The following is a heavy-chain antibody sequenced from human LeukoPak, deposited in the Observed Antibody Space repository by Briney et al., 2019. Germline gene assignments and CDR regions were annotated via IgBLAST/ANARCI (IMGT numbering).Heavy chain of an antibody. D-gene: IGHD3-22*01. Sequence: GGSLRLSCAASGFTFSSYGMHWVRQAPGKGLEWVAVISYDGSNKYYADSVKGRFTISRDNSKNTLYLQMNSLRAEDTAVYYCAKSRAYYYDSSGSIDYWGQGTLVTVSS. J-gene: IGHJ4*02. V-gene: IGHV3-30*18. CDR3: AKSRAYYYDSSGSIDY. CDR2: ISYDGSNK. CDR1: GFTFSSYG.